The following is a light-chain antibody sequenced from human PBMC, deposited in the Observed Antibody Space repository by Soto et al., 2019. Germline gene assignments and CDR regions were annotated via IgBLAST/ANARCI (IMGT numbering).Light chain of an antibody. CDR3: QQSYRSPLT. J-gene: IGKJ4*01. CDR2: GAS. V-gene: IGKV1-39*01. Sequence: DIQMTQSPSSLPAAVGDRVTITCRASQSISNNLNWYQQKPGKAPRLLIYGASSLQSGVPSRFSGSGSGTDFTLVISSLHPEDFTAYYCQQSYRSPLTFGGGTTVEIK. CDR1: QSISNN.